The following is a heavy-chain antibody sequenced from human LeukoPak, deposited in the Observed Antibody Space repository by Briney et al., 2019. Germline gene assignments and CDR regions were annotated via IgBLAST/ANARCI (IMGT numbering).Heavy chain of an antibody. CDR3: ARVKQPAYYDFWSGYLDY. J-gene: IGHJ4*02. D-gene: IGHD3-3*01. CDR2: IWYDGSND. CDR1: GFTFSSYG. Sequence: GGSLRLSCAASGFTFSSYGMHWVRQAPGKGLEWLAVIWYDGSNDYYADSMKGRFTISRDNSKNTLYLQMNSLRAEDTAVYYCARVKQPAYYDFWSGYLDYWGQETLVTVSS. V-gene: IGHV3-33*01.